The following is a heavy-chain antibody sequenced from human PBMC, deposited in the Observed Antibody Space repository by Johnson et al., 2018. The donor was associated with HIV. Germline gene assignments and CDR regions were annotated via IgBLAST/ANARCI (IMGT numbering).Heavy chain of an antibody. Sequence: VQVVESGGGVVQPGRSLRLSCAASGFTFSSYGMHWVRQAPGKGLEWVAFIRYDGSNKYYADSVQGRFTISRDNAKNSLYLQMNSLRTEDTALYYCAKDQEWLQLNWGSQDIWGQGTMVTVSS. CDR3: AKDQEWLQLNWGSQDI. CDR1: GFTFSSYG. CDR2: IRYDGSNK. V-gene: IGHV3-30*02. J-gene: IGHJ3*02. D-gene: IGHD5-24*01.